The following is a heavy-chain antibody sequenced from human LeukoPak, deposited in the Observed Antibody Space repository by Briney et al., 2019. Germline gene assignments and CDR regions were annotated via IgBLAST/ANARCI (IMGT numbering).Heavy chain of an antibody. Sequence: GGSLRLSCAASGFTFDDYAMHWVRQAPGKGLEWVSGISWNSGSIGYADSVKGRFTISRDNSKNTLYLQMNSLRAEDTAVYYCTRNSGYDLGFDYWGQGTLVTVSS. CDR2: ISWNSGSI. D-gene: IGHD5-12*01. CDR1: GFTFDDYA. J-gene: IGHJ4*02. V-gene: IGHV3-9*01. CDR3: TRNSGYDLGFDY.